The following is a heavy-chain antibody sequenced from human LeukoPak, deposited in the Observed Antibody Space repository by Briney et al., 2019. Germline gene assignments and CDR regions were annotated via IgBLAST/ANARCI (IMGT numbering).Heavy chain of an antibody. J-gene: IGHJ4*02. CDR3: ARASGWPILVDY. CDR2: INSDGSST. D-gene: IGHD6-19*01. CDR1: GFTFSSYW. V-gene: IGHV3-74*01. Sequence: PGGSLRLSCAASGFTFSSYWMHWVRQAPGKGLVWVSRINSDGSSTTYADSVKGRFTISRDNANNTLYLQMNSLRAEDTAVYYCARASGWPILVDYWGQGTLVTVSS.